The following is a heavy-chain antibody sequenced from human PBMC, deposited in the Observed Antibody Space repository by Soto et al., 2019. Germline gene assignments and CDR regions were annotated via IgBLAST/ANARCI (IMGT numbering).Heavy chain of an antibody. J-gene: IGHJ4*02. CDR2: ISGSGGST. V-gene: IGHV3-23*01. D-gene: IGHD3-22*01. CDR3: AKVDYYDSSGPLDY. CDR1: GFTFSSYA. Sequence: PGGSLRLSCAASGFTFSSYAMSWVRQAPGKGLEWVSAISGSGGSTYYADSVKGRFTISRDNSKNTLYLQMNSLRAEDTAVYYCAKVDYYDSSGPLDYWGQGTLVTVSS.